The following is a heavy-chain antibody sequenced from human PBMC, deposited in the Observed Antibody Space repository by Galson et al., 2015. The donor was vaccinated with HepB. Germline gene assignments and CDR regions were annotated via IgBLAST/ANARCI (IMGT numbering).Heavy chain of an antibody. V-gene: IGHV1-18*04. CDR2: ISAYNGNT. D-gene: IGHD6-19*01. CDR3: ATAVAEDYYGMDV. J-gene: IGHJ6*02. CDR1: GYTFTSYG. Sequence: SVKVSCKASGYTFTSYGISWVRQAPGQGLEWMGWISAYNGNTNYAQKLQGRVTMTTDTSTSTAYMELRSLRSDDTAVYYCATAVAEDYYGMDVWGQGTTVTVSS.